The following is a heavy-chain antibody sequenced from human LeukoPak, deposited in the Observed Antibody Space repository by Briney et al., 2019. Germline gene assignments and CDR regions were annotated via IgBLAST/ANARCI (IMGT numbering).Heavy chain of an antibody. CDR1: GFTFSSYA. V-gene: IGHV3-23*01. CDR3: AKDKEWISYYYMDV. Sequence: GGSLRLSCAASGFTFSSYAMNWVRQAPGRGLEWVSGFSGSGGTTYYADSVKGRFTISRDNSKNTLYLQMNSLRAEDTAVYYCAKDKEWISYYYMDVWGKGTTVTVSS. J-gene: IGHJ6*03. CDR2: FSGSGGTT. D-gene: IGHD3-3*01.